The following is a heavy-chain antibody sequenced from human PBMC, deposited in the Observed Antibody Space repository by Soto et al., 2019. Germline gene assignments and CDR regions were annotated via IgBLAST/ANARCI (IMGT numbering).Heavy chain of an antibody. CDR2: INPNSGGA. CDR3: ARSDVSYSYFGLDV. Sequence: GASVKVSCKASGYTFTSYGISWVRQAPGQGLEWMGWINPNSGGANYAQKFQDWVTLTRDTSISTGYMELSRLRPDDTAVYYCARSDVSYSYFGLDVWGQGTTVTVSS. CDR1: GYTFTSYG. V-gene: IGHV1-2*04. J-gene: IGHJ6*02.